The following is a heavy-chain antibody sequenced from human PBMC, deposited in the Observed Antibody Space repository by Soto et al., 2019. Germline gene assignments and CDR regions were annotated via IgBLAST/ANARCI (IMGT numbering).Heavy chain of an antibody. CDR2: IIPIFGTA. V-gene: IGHV1-69*12. D-gene: IGHD4-4*01. Sequence: QVQLVQSGAEVKKPGSSVKVSCKASGGTFSSYAISWVRQAPGQGLEWMGGIIPIFGTANYAQKFQGRVTITADEATRTPYMELSSLRSEDAAVYYCARDDSNRRSYYCYYGMDVWGQGTTVT. J-gene: IGHJ6*02. CDR3: ARDDSNRRSYYCYYGMDV. CDR1: GGTFSSYA.